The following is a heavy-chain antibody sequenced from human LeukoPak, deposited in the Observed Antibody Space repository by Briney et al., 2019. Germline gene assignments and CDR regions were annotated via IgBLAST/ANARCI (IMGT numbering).Heavy chain of an antibody. V-gene: IGHV3-43D*03. Sequence: PGGSLRLSCAASGFTFDDYAMHWVRQAPGKGLEWVSLISWDGGSTYYADSVKGRFTISRDNSKNSLYLQMNSLRAEDTAVYYCARDRGPYSSSLYFDYWGQGTLVTVSS. CDR3: ARDRGPYSSSLYFDY. CDR2: ISWDGGST. D-gene: IGHD6-6*01. CDR1: GFTFDDYA. J-gene: IGHJ4*02.